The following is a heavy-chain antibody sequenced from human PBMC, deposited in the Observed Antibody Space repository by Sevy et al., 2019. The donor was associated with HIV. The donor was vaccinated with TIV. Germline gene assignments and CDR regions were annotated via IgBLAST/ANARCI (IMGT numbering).Heavy chain of an antibody. CDR1: GGSISSYY. V-gene: IGHV4-59*01. Sequence: ETLSLTCTVSGGSISSYYWSWIRQPPGKGLEWIGYIYYSGSTNYNPSLKSRVTISVDTSKNQFSLKLSSVTAADTAVYYCARGWSRYSSSFYDYWGQGTLVTVSS. D-gene: IGHD6-6*01. CDR3: ARGWSRYSSSFYDY. CDR2: IYYSGST. J-gene: IGHJ4*02.